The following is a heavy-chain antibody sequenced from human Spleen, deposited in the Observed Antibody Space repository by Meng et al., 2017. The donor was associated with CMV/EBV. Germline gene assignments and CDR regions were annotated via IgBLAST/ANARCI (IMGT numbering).Heavy chain of an antibody. D-gene: IGHD2/OR15-2a*01. V-gene: IGHV4-4*07. J-gene: IGHJ5*02. Sequence: QVPRQGSGPELVMPLATPSLACPAGAGSISGYCWGWIRQPARKGLEWIGRTYTSGSTNYNPSLKSRVTMSVDTAKNQFSLKLSSVTAADTAVYYCARDGVRWRYFNWFDPWGQGTLVTVSS. CDR3: ARDGVRWRYFNWFDP. CDR2: TYTSGST. CDR1: AGSISGYC.